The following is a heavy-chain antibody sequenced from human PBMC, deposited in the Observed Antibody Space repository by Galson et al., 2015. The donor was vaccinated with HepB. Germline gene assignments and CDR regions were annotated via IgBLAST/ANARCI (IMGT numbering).Heavy chain of an antibody. V-gene: IGHV3-23*01. J-gene: IGHJ4*02. CDR1: GFTFSSYA. Sequence: SLRLSCAASGFTFSSYAMSWVRQAPGKGLEWVSSITGSGGSTYYADSVKGRFTISRDSSKSTLYLQMNSLRAEDTAVYYCAKDQFGNDNVDTFDYWGQGTLVTVSS. D-gene: IGHD3-16*01. CDR2: ITGSGGST. CDR3: AKDQFGNDNVDTFDY.